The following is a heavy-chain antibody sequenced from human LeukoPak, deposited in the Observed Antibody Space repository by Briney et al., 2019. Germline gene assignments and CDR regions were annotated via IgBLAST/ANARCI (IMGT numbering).Heavy chain of an antibody. CDR3: ARLSGESTIYDY. CDR2: IRQDGGEK. V-gene: IGHV3-7*01. Sequence: GGSLRLSCVASAFTFARHWMSWVRQAPGQPLEWVATIRQDGGEKYYLDSVKGRFIISRDNARNSLSLQMDSLRVEDTAVYYCARLSGESTIYDYWGQGILVTVSS. CDR1: AFTFARHW. J-gene: IGHJ4*02. D-gene: IGHD5/OR15-5a*01.